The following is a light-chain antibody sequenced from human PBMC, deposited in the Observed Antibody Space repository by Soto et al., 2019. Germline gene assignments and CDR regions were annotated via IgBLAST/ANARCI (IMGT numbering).Light chain of an antibody. Sequence: DIQMTQYPSTLSASVGDRVTITCRASQSISSWLAWYQQKPGKAPKVLIFDASSLESGVPSRFSGSGSATEFTLTISSLQPDDFATYYCQQYSTYPWTLGQGTKVDSK. CDR1: QSISSW. CDR2: DAS. V-gene: IGKV1-5*01. CDR3: QQYSTYPWT. J-gene: IGKJ1*01.